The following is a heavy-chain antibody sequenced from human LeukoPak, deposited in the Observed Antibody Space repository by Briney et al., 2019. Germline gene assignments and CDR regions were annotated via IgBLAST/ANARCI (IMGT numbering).Heavy chain of an antibody. CDR1: GYTFTSYA. J-gene: IGHJ4*02. Sequence: ASVKVSCKASGYTFTSYAIHWVRRAPGQGLEWMGWISAYNGNTNYAQKLQGRVTMTTDTSTSTAYMELRSLRSDDTAVYYCARNRRDGYNKPYYFDYWGQGTLVTVSS. V-gene: IGHV1-18*01. CDR3: ARNRRDGYNKPYYFDY. D-gene: IGHD5-24*01. CDR2: ISAYNGNT.